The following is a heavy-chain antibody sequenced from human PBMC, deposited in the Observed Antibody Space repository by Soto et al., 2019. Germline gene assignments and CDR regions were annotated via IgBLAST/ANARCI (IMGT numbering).Heavy chain of an antibody. Sequence: EAQLVESGGGLVTPGESLRLSCVASGFTFSNAWVSWVRLAPGKGLEWIGRITSKSAGETTAYAAPVTGRFTVSRDDLKNTLYLQVNSLKTEDTGIYYCYTEHTLFMAHWGQGTLVTVSS. CDR2: ITSKSAGETT. V-gene: IGHV3-15*01. CDR1: GFTFSNAW. J-gene: IGHJ4*02. CDR3: YTEHTLFMAH.